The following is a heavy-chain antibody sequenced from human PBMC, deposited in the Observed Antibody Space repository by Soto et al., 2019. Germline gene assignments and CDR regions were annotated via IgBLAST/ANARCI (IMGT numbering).Heavy chain of an antibody. D-gene: IGHD5-18*01. J-gene: IGHJ4*02. CDR2: ISGSGDGT. Sequence: GGSLRLSCAASGFTFSSFALSWVRQAPGKGLEWVSAISGSGDGTDYADSVKGRFTISRDNSKNTLYLQMNSLRAEDTDVYYCAGPGYSSQDYWGQGALVTVSS. CDR1: GFTFSSFA. V-gene: IGHV3-23*01. CDR3: AGPGYSSQDY.